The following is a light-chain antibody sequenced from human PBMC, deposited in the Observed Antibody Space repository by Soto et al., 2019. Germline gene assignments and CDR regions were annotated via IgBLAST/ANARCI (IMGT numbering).Light chain of an antibody. CDR2: GAS. Sequence: EIVLTQSPGTLSLSPGERATLSCRASQSVSSSYLAWYQQKPGQAPRLLIYGASSRATGIPASFSGSGSGTEFTLTISSLQSEDFAVYYCQQYNNWPRTFGQGTKVEIK. CDR1: QSVSSSY. CDR3: QQYNNWPRT. J-gene: IGKJ1*01. V-gene: IGKV3-15*01.